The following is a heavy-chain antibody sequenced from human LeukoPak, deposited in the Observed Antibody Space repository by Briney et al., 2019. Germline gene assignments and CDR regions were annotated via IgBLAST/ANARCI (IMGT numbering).Heavy chain of an antibody. D-gene: IGHD3-3*01. CDR2: IYTSGST. CDR3: ARYNRAYDFWSGYPERHYYYYYMDV. V-gene: IGHV4-4*09. Sequence: SETLSLTCTVSGGSISSYYWSWIRQPPGKGLEWIGYIYTSGSTNYNPSLKSRVTISVDTSKNQFSLKLSSVTAADTAVYYCARYNRAYDFWSGYPERHYYYYYMDVWGKGTTVTVSS. CDR1: GGSISSYY. J-gene: IGHJ6*03.